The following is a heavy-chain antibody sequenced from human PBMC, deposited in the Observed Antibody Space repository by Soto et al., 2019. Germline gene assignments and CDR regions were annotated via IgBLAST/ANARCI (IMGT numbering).Heavy chain of an antibody. Sequence: WGSLRLSCAASGFTFSSYAIICVRQSPCKGLEWVSAISGSGGSTYYADSVKGRFTISRDNSKNTLYLQMNSLRAEDTAVYSCAKWRFEWELLQGLFDYWGQGWLVTVS. J-gene: IGHJ4*02. V-gene: IGHV3-23*01. CDR3: AKWRFEWELLQGLFDY. CDR2: ISGSGGST. CDR1: GFTFSSYA. D-gene: IGHD1-26*01.